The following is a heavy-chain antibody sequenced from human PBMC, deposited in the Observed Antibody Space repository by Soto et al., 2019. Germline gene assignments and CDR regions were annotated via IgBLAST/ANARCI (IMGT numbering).Heavy chain of an antibody. J-gene: IGHJ5*02. Sequence: QVQLQESGPGLVKPSQTLSLTCTVSGGSISSGGYYWSWIRQHPGKGLEWIGYIYYSGTTSYNPSLKSRITMSADTSKNQFSLRLTSVTAADTAVYYCAGQYDNSIPNWFDPWGQGTLVTVSS. V-gene: IGHV4-31*03. CDR1: GGSISSGGYY. CDR2: IYYSGTT. CDR3: AGQYDNSIPNWFDP. D-gene: IGHD4-4*01.